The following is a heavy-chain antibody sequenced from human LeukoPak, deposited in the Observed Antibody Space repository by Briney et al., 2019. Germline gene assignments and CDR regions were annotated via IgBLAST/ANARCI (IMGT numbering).Heavy chain of an antibody. D-gene: IGHD6-19*01. J-gene: IGHJ4*02. CDR2: IFRTGSGST. CDR3: ARHAVYAGSGWAFDY. CDR1: GGSISPYY. Sequence: SETLSLTCTVSGGSISPYYWSWIRQPPGKGLEWIGYIFRTGSGSTSHNPSLKSRVTISVDTSKNQFSLNLNSVTAADTAVYYCARHAVYAGSGWAFDYWGQGTLVTVSS. V-gene: IGHV4-59*08.